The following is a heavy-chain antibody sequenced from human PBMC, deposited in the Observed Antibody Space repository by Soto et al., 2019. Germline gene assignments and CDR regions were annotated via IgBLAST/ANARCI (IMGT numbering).Heavy chain of an antibody. CDR2: INHSGST. CDR3: ARVPGYCSSTSCYVLRYFDL. Sequence: QVQLQQWGAGLLKPSETLSLTCAVYGGSFSGYYWSWIRQPPGKGLEWIGEINHSGSTNYNPSLKRRVTISVDTSKNQFSLKLSSVTAADTAVYYCARVPGYCSSTSCYVLRYFDLWGRGTLVTVSS. V-gene: IGHV4-34*01. J-gene: IGHJ2*01. D-gene: IGHD2-2*01. CDR1: GGSFSGYY.